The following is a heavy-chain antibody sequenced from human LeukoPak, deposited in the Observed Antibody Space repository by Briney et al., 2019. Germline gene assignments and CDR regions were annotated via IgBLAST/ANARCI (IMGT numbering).Heavy chain of an antibody. J-gene: IGHJ4*02. CDR1: GGSFSAYY. CDR2: INHSGST. CDR3: ARRLGGSGSYYY. V-gene: IGHV4-34*01. D-gene: IGHD3-10*01. Sequence: SETLSLTCTVYGGSFSAYYWSWIRQPPGKGLEWIGEINHSGSTNYNPSLKSRVTISVDTSKNQFSLKLRSVTAADTAVYYCARRLGGSGSYYYWGQGTLVTVSS.